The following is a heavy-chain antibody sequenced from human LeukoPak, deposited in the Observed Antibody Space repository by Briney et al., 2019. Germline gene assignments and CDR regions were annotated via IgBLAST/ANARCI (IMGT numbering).Heavy chain of an antibody. Sequence: SETLSLTRTVSGGSISSYYWSWIRQPAGKGLEWIGRIYTSGSTNYNPSLKSRVTMSVDTSKNQFSLKLSSVTAADTAVYYCARELRANYDILTGYLDYWGQGTLVTVSS. J-gene: IGHJ4*02. CDR2: IYTSGST. D-gene: IGHD3-9*01. CDR3: ARELRANYDILTGYLDY. CDR1: GGSISSYY. V-gene: IGHV4-4*07.